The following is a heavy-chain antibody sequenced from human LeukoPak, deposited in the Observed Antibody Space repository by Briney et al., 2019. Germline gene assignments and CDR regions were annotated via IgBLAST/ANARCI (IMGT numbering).Heavy chain of an antibody. V-gene: IGHV3-49*04. CDR2: IRSKAYGGTS. CDR3: ARVGYSSGKYYFFDY. D-gene: IGHD1-26*01. CDR1: GFIFSDYA. Sequence: GGSLRLSCTTSGFIFSDYAVSWVRQAPGKGLEWVGFIRSKAYGGTSDYAASLKGRFTISRDDSRSIAYLQMNSLQTEDTAVYYCARVGYSSGKYYFFDYWGQGTLATVSS. J-gene: IGHJ4*02.